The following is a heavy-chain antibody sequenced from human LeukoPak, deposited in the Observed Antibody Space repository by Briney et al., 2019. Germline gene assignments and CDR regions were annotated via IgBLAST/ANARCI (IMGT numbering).Heavy chain of an antibody. V-gene: IGHV3-30-3*01. Sequence: GGSLRLSCAASGFTFSSYWMSWVRQAPGKGLEWVAVISYDGSNKYYADSVKGRFTISRDNPKNTLYLQMNSLRAEDTAVYYCARDHGAFSVEAYMGQTGFDYWGQGTLVTVSS. CDR2: ISYDGSNK. CDR1: GFTFSSYW. J-gene: IGHJ4*02. CDR3: ARDHGAFSVEAYMGQTGFDY. D-gene: IGHD3-16*01.